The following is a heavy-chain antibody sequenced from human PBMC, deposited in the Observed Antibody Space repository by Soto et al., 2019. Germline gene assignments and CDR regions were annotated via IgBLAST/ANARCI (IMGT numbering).Heavy chain of an antibody. V-gene: IGHV3-30*04. CDR1: GFTFSDFA. CDR2: IAYDESHL. CDR3: VRELPPNAIRGVMFS. Sequence: VQLVESGGGVVQPGKSLRLSCAASGFTFSDFAMNWVRQAPGKGLEWLAIIAYDESHLDYSESVKGRFTISRDNSNNTLSLQMNSLRADDTAVYFCVRELPPNAIRGVMFSWGQGTLVTVSS. J-gene: IGHJ5*02. D-gene: IGHD3-10*01.